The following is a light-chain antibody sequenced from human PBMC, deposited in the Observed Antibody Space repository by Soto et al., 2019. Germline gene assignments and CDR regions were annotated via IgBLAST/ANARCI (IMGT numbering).Light chain of an antibody. V-gene: IGKV3-11*01. CDR2: DAS. Sequence: EIVLTQSPGTLSLSPGERATLSCRASQSASSYLAWYQQKPGQAPRLLIYDASNRATGIPARFSGSGSGTDFTPTISSLEPEDFEVYYCQQRSNWPRTFGQGTKVDIK. CDR3: QQRSNWPRT. CDR1: QSASSY. J-gene: IGKJ1*01.